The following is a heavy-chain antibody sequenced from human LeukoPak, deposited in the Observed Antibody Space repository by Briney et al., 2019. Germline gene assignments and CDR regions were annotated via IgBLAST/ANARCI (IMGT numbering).Heavy chain of an antibody. CDR2: INHRGST. V-gene: IGHV4-34*01. J-gene: IGHJ4*02. CDR3: ARVGLDWGSIDY. Sequence: SETLSLTCTVYGGSFSPYYWNWIRQPPGKELEWIGEINHRGSTTYNPSLKSRVTISLDTSKNQFSLKLSSVTAADTAVYYCARVGLDWGSIDYWGQGILASVSS. CDR1: GGSFSPYY. D-gene: IGHD3/OR15-3a*01.